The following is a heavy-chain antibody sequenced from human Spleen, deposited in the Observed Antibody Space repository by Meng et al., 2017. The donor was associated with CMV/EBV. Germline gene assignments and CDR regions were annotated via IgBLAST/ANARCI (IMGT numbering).Heavy chain of an antibody. J-gene: IGHJ4*02. CDR3: AREFLHSGGYYAFDY. D-gene: IGHD3-22*01. CDR2: INNSGST. Sequence: GSLRLSCAASGFSVGANYMSWIRQSPGKGLEWIGEINNSGSTNYIPSLRSRVTISLDTSNKQVSLRLTSVTAADTAVYYCAREFLHSGGYYAFDYWGQGALVTVS. CDR1: GFSVGANY. V-gene: IGHV4-34*01.